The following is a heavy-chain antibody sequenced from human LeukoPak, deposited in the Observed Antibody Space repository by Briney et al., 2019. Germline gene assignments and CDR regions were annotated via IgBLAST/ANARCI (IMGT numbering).Heavy chain of an antibody. CDR2: INHSGST. Sequence: SETLSLTCTVSGDFLSSGAYYWGWIRQPPGKGLEWIGEINHSGSTNYNPSLKSRVTISVDTSKNQFSLKLSSVTAADTAVYYCARRLGGGYDILTGPGKTGFDYWGQGTLVTVSS. J-gene: IGHJ4*02. D-gene: IGHD3-9*01. CDR3: ARRLGGGYDILTGPGKTGFDY. V-gene: IGHV4-39*07. CDR1: GDFLSSGAYY.